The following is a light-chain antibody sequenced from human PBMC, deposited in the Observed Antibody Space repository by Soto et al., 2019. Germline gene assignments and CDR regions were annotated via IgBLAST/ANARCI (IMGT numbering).Light chain of an antibody. J-gene: IGLJ1*01. CDR3: CSYAGSYWV. CDR1: SSDVGGYGY. CDR2: DVS. V-gene: IGLV2-11*01. Sequence: QSALIQPPSVSGSPGQSVTISCTGNSSDVGGYGYVSWYQQHPGKAPKLMIYDVSKRPSGVPDRFSGSKSGNTASLTISGLQAEDEADYYCCSYAGSYWVFGTGTKVTVL.